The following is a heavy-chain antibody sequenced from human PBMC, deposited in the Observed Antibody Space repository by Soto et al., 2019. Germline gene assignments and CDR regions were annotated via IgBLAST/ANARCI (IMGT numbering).Heavy chain of an antibody. V-gene: IGHV4-31*03. CDR1: GGSISSGGYY. D-gene: IGHD4-4*01. Sequence: KPSETLSLTCTVSGGSISSGGYYWSWIRQHPGKGLEWIGYIYYSGSTYYNPSLKSRVTISVDTSKNQFSLKLSSVTAADTAVYYCARGILQYYYGMDVWGQGTTVTVSS. CDR2: IYYSGST. J-gene: IGHJ6*02. CDR3: ARGILQYYYGMDV.